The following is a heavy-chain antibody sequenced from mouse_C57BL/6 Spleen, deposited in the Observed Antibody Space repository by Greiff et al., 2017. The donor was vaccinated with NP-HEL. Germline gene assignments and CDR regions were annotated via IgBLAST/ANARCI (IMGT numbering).Heavy chain of an antibody. D-gene: IGHD2-4*01. CDR3: AGGYYDYDWFAY. J-gene: IGHJ3*01. V-gene: IGHV1-64*01. CDR2: IHPNSGST. Sequence: QVHVKQPGAELVKPGASVKLSCKASGYTFTSYWMHWVKQRPGQGLEWIGMIHPNSGSTNYNEKFKSKATLTVDKSSSTAYMQLSSLTSEDSAVYYCAGGYYDYDWFAYWGQGTLVTVSA. CDR1: GYTFTSYW.